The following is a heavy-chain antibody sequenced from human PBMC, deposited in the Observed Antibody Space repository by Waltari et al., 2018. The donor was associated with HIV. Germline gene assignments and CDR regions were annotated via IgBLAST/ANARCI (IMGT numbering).Heavy chain of an antibody. Sequence: LVVSGGGLVKPGGSTILSCADPGFTLCFCSLHWVRQAPGKGLEWVSSISSHSNYIYYADSVKGRFTISRDSARNSLYLQMNSLRAEDTAVYYCARASKMTTVTNDAFDIWGQGTMVTVSS. CDR2: ISSHSNYI. V-gene: IGHV3-21*01. CDR1: GFTLCFCS. CDR3: ARASKMTTVTNDAFDI. D-gene: IGHD4-17*01. J-gene: IGHJ3*02.